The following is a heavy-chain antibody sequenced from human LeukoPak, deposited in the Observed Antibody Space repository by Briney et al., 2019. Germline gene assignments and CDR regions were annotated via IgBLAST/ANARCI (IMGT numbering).Heavy chain of an antibody. CDR1: GGSFSGYY. Sequence: SETLSLTCAVYGGSFSGYYWSWIRQPPGKGLEWIGEINHSGSTNYNPSLKSRVTISVDTSKNQFSLKLSSVTAADTAVYYCARGVVTAIRDFDYWGQGTLVTVSS. D-gene: IGHD2-21*02. CDR2: INHSGST. J-gene: IGHJ4*02. CDR3: ARGVVTAIRDFDY. V-gene: IGHV4-34*01.